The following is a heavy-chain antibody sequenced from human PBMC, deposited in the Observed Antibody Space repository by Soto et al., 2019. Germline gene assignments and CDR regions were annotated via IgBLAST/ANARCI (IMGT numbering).Heavy chain of an antibody. D-gene: IGHD3-10*01. V-gene: IGHV4-39*01. CDR2: IYYSGST. J-gene: IGHJ5*02. CDR1: GGSISSSSYY. Sequence: QLQLQESGPGLVKPSETLSLTCTVSGGSISSSSYYWGWIRQPPGKGLEWIGSIYYSGSTYYNPSLKSRVTISVDTSKNQCSLKLSSVTAADTAVYYCARLTYYYGSGSYYSYNWFDPWGQGTLVTVSS. CDR3: ARLTYYYGSGSYYSYNWFDP.